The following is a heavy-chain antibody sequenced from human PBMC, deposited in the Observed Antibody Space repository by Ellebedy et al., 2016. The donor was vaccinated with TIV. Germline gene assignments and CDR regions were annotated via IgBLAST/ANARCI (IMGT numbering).Heavy chain of an antibody. V-gene: IGHV3-30*03. J-gene: IGHJ4*02. CDR3: ARDLDKSSGWYGGAAY. D-gene: IGHD6-19*01. CDR1: GLTFSSHA. CDR2: ISYDGSNK. Sequence: GESLKISCAASGLTFSSHAMSWVRQAPGKGLEWVALISYDGSNKYYADSVEGRFTISRDNSMTTVYLEMNSLRAEDTAVYYCARDLDKSSGWYGGAAYWGQGTLVTVSS.